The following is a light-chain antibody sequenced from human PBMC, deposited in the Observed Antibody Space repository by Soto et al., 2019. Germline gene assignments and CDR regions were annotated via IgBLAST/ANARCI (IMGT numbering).Light chain of an antibody. V-gene: IGKV3D-20*02. Sequence: EFVLKQPPGALYLYTGERATLSCRAIQSVSSNFLAWYQEKLGQAPRLLIYGASTRATGIPARFSGSGSGTDFTLTITSLEPEDFAVYYCQQRNNWPPITFGQGTRLEIK. J-gene: IGKJ5*01. CDR2: GAS. CDR3: QQRNNWPPIT. CDR1: QSVSSN.